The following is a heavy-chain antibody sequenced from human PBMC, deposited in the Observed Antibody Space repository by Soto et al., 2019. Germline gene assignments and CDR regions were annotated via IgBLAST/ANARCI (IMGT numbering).Heavy chain of an antibody. CDR2: INPSGGSI. Sequence: ASVKVSCKASGYTFTSYYMHWVRQAPGQGLEWMGIINPSGGSINYAQQFQGRVTMTRDTSTSTVYMELSSLRSEDTALYYCARDGGLYYYDSSAYYYPDYWGQGTLVTVSS. D-gene: IGHD3-22*01. CDR3: ARDGGLYYYDSSAYYYPDY. J-gene: IGHJ4*02. V-gene: IGHV1-46*01. CDR1: GYTFTSYY.